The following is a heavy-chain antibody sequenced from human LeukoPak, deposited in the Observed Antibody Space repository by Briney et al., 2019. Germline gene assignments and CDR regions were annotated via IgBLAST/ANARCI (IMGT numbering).Heavy chain of an antibody. J-gene: IGHJ4*02. CDR2: FDPEDGET. D-gene: IGHD3-22*01. Sequence: ASVKVSCKVSGYTLTELSMHWVRQAPGKGLEWMGGFDPEDGETIYAQKFQGRVTMTEDTSTDTAYMELSSLRSEDTAVYYCATDFPKGGSSGYFSGSFVYWGQGTLVTVSS. V-gene: IGHV1-24*01. CDR1: GYTLTELS. CDR3: ATDFPKGGSSGYFSGSFVY.